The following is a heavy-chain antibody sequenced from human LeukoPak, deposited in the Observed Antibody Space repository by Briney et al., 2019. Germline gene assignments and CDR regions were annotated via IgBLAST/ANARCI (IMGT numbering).Heavy chain of an antibody. V-gene: IGHV4-4*02. CDR3: ARALSGVLRLGDPNYYMDV. D-gene: IGHD3-16*01. CDR1: GCSIISTNW. CDR2: IYHSEST. J-gene: IGHJ6*03. Sequence: PSGTLSLTCAVSGCSIISTNWWSWLRQPPGKGLEWIGEIYHSESTNYNPSLKSRVTISVDQSKNQFSLNLSSVTAADTAVYYCARALSGVLRLGDPNYYMDVWGKGTTVTVSS.